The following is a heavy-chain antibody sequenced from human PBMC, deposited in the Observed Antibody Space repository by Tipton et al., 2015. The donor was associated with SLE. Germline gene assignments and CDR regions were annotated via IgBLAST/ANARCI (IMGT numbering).Heavy chain of an antibody. J-gene: IGHJ4*02. CDR3: AKFEKTTDFYLDS. CDR2: IRGGGGST. Sequence: SLRLSCVTSGFPFSSYALSWVRRAPGKGLEWVSAIRGGGGSTYYADFVKGRFSISIDKSRKTLFLQMNSLRVDDTATYYCAKFEKTTDFYLDSWGQGTPVSVSS. CDR1: GFPFSSYA. D-gene: IGHD1/OR15-1a*01. V-gene: IGHV3-23*01.